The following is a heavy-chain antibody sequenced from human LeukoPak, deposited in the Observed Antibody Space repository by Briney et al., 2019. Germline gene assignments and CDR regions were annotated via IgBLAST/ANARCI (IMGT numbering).Heavy chain of an antibody. D-gene: IGHD3-10*01. Sequence: SVKVSCKASGGTVSSYAISWVRQAPGQGLEWMGRIIPILGIANYAQKFQGRVTITADKSTSTAYMELSSLRSEDTAVYYCATDVRVVRGVTADSRGPGPLVTVSS. CDR2: IIPILGIA. CDR1: GGTVSSYA. CDR3: ATDVRVVRGVTADS. V-gene: IGHV1-69*04. J-gene: IGHJ4*02.